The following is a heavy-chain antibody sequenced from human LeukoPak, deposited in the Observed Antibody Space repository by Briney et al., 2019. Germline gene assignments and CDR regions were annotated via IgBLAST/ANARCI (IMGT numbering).Heavy chain of an antibody. CDR2: IYYSGST. CDR1: GGSISSYY. Sequence: SETLSLTCTVSGGSISSYYWSWIRQPPGKGLEWIGYIYYSGSTNYNPSLKSRVTISVDTSKNQFSLKLSSVTAADTAVYYCAKEGTQGEEHYYDSSGGPNEFDYWGQGTLVTVSS. J-gene: IGHJ4*02. D-gene: IGHD3-22*01. CDR3: AKEGTQGEEHYYDSSGGPNEFDY. V-gene: IGHV4-59*01.